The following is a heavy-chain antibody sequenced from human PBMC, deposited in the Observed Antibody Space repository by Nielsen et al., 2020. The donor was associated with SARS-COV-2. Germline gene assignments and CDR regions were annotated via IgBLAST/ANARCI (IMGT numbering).Heavy chain of an antibody. CDR3: AKGVPVCGMDV. CDR1: GFTFDDYA. CDR2: ISWNSGSI. V-gene: IGHV3-9*01. J-gene: IGHJ6*02. D-gene: IGHD2-8*01. Sequence: SLKISCAASGFTFDDYAMHWVRQAPGKGLEWVSGISWNSGSIGYADSVKGRFTISRDNAKNSLYLQMNSLRAEDTALYYCAKGVPVCGMDVWGQGTTVTVSS.